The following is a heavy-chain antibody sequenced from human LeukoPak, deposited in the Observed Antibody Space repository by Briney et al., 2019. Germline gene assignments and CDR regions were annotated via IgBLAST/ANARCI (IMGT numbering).Heavy chain of an antibody. D-gene: IGHD4-23*01. CDR1: GFTFSHFW. CDR2: IASDGSST. J-gene: IGHJ4*02. CDR3: ARGRPHGNDY. V-gene: IGHV3-74*01. Sequence: GGSLRLSCAASGFTFSHFWMSWVRQAPGKGLVWVSRIASDGSSTTYADSVKGRFSISRDNAKDTLYLQMNRLRVEDTAVYYCARGRPHGNDYWGQGTLVTVSS.